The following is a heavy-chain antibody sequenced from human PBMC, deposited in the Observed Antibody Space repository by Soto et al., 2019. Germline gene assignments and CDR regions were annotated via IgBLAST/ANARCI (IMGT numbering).Heavy chain of an antibody. V-gene: IGHV3-53*01. D-gene: IGHD6-13*01. J-gene: IGHJ6*02. CDR1: GLTVSSNY. Sequence: EVQLVESGGGLIQPGGSLRLSCAASGLTVSSNYMSWVRQAPGKGLEWVSVIYSGGSTYYADSLKGRFTIARDNSKNTLYRQMNSLRAEDTAVYYCARDFVVVAAAGRGSYYYYGMDVWGQGTTVTVSS. CDR2: IYSGGST. CDR3: ARDFVVVAAAGRGSYYYYGMDV.